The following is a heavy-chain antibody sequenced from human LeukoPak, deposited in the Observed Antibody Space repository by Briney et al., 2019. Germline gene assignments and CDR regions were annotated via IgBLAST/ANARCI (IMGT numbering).Heavy chain of an antibody. CDR3: ARRAGAYSHPYDY. CDR2: IRSKAYGGTT. CDR1: GFTFGDYV. Sequence: GGSLRLSCTASGFTFGDYVMSWVRQAPGKGLEWVGFIRSKAYGGTTKNAASVKGRFTISRDDSRSIAYLQMNSLKTEDTAVYYCARRAGAYSHPYDYWGQGTLVTVSS. V-gene: IGHV3-49*04. D-gene: IGHD4/OR15-4a*01. J-gene: IGHJ4*02.